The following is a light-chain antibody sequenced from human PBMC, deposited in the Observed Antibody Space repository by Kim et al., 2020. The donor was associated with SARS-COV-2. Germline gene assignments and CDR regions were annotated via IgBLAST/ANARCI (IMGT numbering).Light chain of an antibody. CDR3: QQYYNYPLT. CDR2: AAS. V-gene: IGKV1-8*01. J-gene: IGKJ4*01. Sequence: ASTGDRVTITCRASQDISSSLAWYQQKPGKAPKSLIYAASTLQSGVPSSFSGSGSGTDFTLTISCLQSEDSATYYCQQYYNYPLTFGEGTRVDIK. CDR1: QDISSS.